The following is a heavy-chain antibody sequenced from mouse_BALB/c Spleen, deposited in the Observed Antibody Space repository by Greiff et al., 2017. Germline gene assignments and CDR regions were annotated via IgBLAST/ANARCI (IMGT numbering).Heavy chain of an antibody. CDR2: ISSGGSYT. Sequence: EVMLVESGGGLVKPGGSLKLSCAASGFTFSSYAMSWVRQSPEKRLEWVAEISSGGSYTYYPDTVTGRFTISRDNAKNTLYLEMSSLRSEDTAMYYCARDGRGNYSWFAYWGQGTLVTVSA. CDR3: ARDGRGNYSWFAY. J-gene: IGHJ3*01. D-gene: IGHD2-1*01. CDR1: GFTFSSYA. V-gene: IGHV5-9-4*01.